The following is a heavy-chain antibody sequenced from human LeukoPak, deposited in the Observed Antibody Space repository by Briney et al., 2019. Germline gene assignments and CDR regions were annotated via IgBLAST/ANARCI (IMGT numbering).Heavy chain of an antibody. Sequence: SETLSLTCTVSGGSISSGGYYWSWIRQPPGKGLEWIGYIYYSGSTNYNPSLKSRVTISVDTSKNQFSLKLNSVTAADTAVYYCARHRAANWNLPLYYGMDVWGQGTTVTVSS. CDR3: ARHRAANWNLPLYYGMDV. CDR2: IYYSGST. CDR1: GGSISSGGYY. D-gene: IGHD1-20*01. V-gene: IGHV4-61*08. J-gene: IGHJ6*02.